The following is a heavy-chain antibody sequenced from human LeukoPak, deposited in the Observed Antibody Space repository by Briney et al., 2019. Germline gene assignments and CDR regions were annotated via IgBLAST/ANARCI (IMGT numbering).Heavy chain of an antibody. V-gene: IGHV3-23*01. CDR1: GFTFSSLA. CDR3: AKGQELDDGVFDS. D-gene: IGHD1-1*01. Sequence: QPGGSLRLSCTASGFTFSSLAMTLVRQAPGKGLEWVSTIRSNGDTTYNADSVKGRFTISRDNSKNTLYLELNSLRVEDTATFYCAKGQELDDGVFDSWGQGTMVTVSS. J-gene: IGHJ4*02. CDR2: IRSNGDTT.